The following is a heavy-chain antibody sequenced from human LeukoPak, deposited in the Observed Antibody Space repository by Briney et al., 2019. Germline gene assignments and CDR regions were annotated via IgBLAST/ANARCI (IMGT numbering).Heavy chain of an antibody. Sequence: PSETLSLTCTVSGGSISSGDYYWSWIRQPPGKGLEWIGYIYYSGSTYYNPSLKSRVTMSVDTSKNQFSLKLSSVTAADTAVYYCAGERSYSSPPYGMDVWGQGTTVTVSS. CDR3: AGERSYSSPPYGMDV. CDR1: GGSISSGDYY. J-gene: IGHJ6*02. V-gene: IGHV4-30-4*01. CDR2: IYYSGST. D-gene: IGHD6-13*01.